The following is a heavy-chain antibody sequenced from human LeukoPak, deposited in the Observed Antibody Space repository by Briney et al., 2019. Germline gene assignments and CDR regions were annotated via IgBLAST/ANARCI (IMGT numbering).Heavy chain of an antibody. CDR1: GFKVSYYS. CDR3: AGGGATSFDY. V-gene: IGHV3-48*04. Sequence: AGGPLRLSCAASGFKVSYYSMNWVRQAPGKGLEWVSYISFSNSTLYYADSVRGRFTTSRDNAKNSLSLQMNSLRAEDTAVYYCAGGGATSFDYWGQGILVTVSS. J-gene: IGHJ4*02. CDR2: ISFSNSTL. D-gene: IGHD5-12*01.